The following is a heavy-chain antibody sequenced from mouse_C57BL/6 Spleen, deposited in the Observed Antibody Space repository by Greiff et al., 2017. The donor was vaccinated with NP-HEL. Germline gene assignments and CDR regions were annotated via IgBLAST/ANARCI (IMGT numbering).Heavy chain of an antibody. J-gene: IGHJ4*01. D-gene: IGHD2-4*01. CDR3: ARDYDYGMDY. V-gene: IGHV1-26*01. Sequence: EVQLQQSGPELVKPGASVKISCKASGYTFTDYYMNWVKQSHGKSLEWIGDINPNNGGTSYNQKFKGKATLTVDKSSSTAYMELRSLTSEDSAVYYCARDYDYGMDYWGQGTSVTVSS. CDR2: INPNNGGT. CDR1: GYTFTDYY.